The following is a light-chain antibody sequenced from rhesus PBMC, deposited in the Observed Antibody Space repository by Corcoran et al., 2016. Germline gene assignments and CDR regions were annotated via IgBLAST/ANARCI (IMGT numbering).Light chain of an antibody. J-gene: IGKJ2*01. Sequence: DIQMTQSPSSLSASVGDRVTVTCRASQGITKELSCYQQKPGKAPTLLIDAASSLQTGVPSRFGGRGAGTDYTLTISSLQPEDVATYYCLQDYTTPYSFGQGTKVEIK. V-gene: IGKV1-94*01. CDR1: QGITKE. CDR2: AAS. CDR3: LQDYTTPYS.